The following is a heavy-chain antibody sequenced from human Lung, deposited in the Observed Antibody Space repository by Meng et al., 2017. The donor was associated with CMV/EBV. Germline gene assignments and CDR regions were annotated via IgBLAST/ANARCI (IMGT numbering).Heavy chain of an antibody. V-gene: IGHV1-18*01. J-gene: IGHJ6*02. CDR1: GYTFTSYG. CDR2: ISAYNGNT. CDR3: ARNPLYCSSTSCYIPGNYYYYYGMDV. Sequence: ASXXVSXKASGYTFTSYGISWVRQAPGQGLEWMGWISAYNGNTNYAQKLQGRVTMTTDTSTSTAYMELRSLRSDDTAVYYCARNPLYCSSTSCYIPGNYYYYYGMDVXRQGXTVTVSS. D-gene: IGHD2-2*02.